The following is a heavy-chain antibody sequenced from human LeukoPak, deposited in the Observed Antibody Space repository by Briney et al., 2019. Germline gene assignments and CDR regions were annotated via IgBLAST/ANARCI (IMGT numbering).Heavy chain of an antibody. Sequence: PSETLSLTCTVSGGSISSGDYYWSWIRQPPGKGLEWIGYIYYSGSTYYNPSLKSRVTISVDTSKNQFSLKLSSVTAADTAVYYCARGDGGGSLHYFDYWGQGTLVTVSS. J-gene: IGHJ4*02. V-gene: IGHV4-30-4*01. CDR3: ARGDGGGSLHYFDY. D-gene: IGHD2-15*01. CDR2: IYYSGST. CDR1: GGSISSGDYY.